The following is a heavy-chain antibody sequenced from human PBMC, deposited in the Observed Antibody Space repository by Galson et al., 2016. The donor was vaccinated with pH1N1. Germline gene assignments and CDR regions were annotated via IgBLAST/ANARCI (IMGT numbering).Heavy chain of an antibody. CDR1: GGTFGSYG. J-gene: IGHJ4*02. V-gene: IGHV1-69*06. CDR2: IIPIFGTA. D-gene: IGHD7-27*01. Sequence: SVKVSCKASGGTFGSYGISWVRQAPGQGLEWMGGIIPIFGTANYAQKFQGRVTITADKSTSTAYMELSSLRSDDTAVYYCARHQGTGEWGYYFDYWGQGTLVTVSS. CDR3: ARHQGTGEWGYYFDY.